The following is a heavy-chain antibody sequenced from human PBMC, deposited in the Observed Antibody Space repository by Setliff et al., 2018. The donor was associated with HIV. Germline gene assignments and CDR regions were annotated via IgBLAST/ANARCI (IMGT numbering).Heavy chain of an antibody. J-gene: IGHJ4*02. CDR1: GASFSGYF. D-gene: IGHD3-3*01. CDR2: INHAGST. CDR3: ATLSGPVDH. V-gene: IGHV4-34*01. Sequence: SETLSLTCTLYGASFSGYFWSWIRQPPGKGLEWIGEINHAGSTNFNPSLKGRVTISVGMSKRQFSLHLTSVTAADTAVYYCATLSGPVDHWGQGTLVTV.